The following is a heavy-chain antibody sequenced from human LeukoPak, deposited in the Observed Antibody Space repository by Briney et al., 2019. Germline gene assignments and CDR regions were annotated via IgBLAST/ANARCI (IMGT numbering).Heavy chain of an antibody. CDR1: GYTFIGYY. CDR3: ARHGPEYATSLPFEY. V-gene: IGHV1-2*02. D-gene: IGHD1-14*01. CDR2: INPNSGGT. J-gene: IGHJ4*02. Sequence: ASVKVSCKASGYTFIGYYIHWVRQAPGQGLERMGWINPNSGGTNYAQKFQGRVTMTRDTSIRTAYMELSRLTSDDTAVYYCARHGPEYATSLPFEYWGQGTLVTVSS.